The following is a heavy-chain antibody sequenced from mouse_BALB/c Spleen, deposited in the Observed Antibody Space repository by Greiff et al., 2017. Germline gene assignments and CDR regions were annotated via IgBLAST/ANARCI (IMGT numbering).Heavy chain of an antibody. J-gene: IGHJ2*01. CDR3: ARAFDGYLDY. Sequence: DVKLVESGGGLVKPGGSLKLSCAASGFTFSSYAMSWVRQSPEKRLEWVAEISSGGSYTYYPDTVTGRFTISRDNAKNTLYLEMTSLRSEDTAMYYCARAFDGYLDYWGQGTTLTVSS. CDR1: GFTFSSYA. D-gene: IGHD2-3*01. CDR2: ISSGGSYT. V-gene: IGHV5-9-4*01.